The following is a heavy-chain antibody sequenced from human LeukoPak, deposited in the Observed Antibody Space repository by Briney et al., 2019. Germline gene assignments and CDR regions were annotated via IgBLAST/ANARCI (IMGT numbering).Heavy chain of an antibody. Sequence: GESLKISCKGSGYSFTSYWIGWVRQMPGKGLEWMGIIYPGDSDSRYSPSFQGQVTISADKSISTAYLQWSSLKASDTAMYYCARLDSDLTMVRGPFDYWGQGTLVTVSS. D-gene: IGHD3-10*01. CDR1: GYSFTSYW. V-gene: IGHV5-51*01. J-gene: IGHJ4*02. CDR3: ARLDSDLTMVRGPFDY. CDR2: IYPGDSDS.